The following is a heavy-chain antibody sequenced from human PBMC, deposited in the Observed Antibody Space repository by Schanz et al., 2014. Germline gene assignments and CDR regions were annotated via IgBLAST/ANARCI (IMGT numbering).Heavy chain of an antibody. Sequence: EVHLVESGGGAVRPGGSLRLSCAASGFTLSSYWMHWVRQVPGKGLEWLSYIATSSSTRHYADSVKGRVTISRDNAKNSVSLQMRRLRVEDTAVYYCASGVHVSSLQKGLQFWGRGTLVIVSS. V-gene: IGHV3-48*01. CDR1: GFTLSSYW. J-gene: IGHJ1*01. D-gene: IGHD3-10*01. CDR3: ASGVHVSSLQKGLQF. CDR2: IATSSSTR.